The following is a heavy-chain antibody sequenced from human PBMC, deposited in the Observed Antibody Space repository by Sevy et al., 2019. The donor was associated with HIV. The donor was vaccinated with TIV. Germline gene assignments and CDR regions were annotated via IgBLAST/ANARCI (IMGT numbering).Heavy chain of an antibody. D-gene: IGHD3-16*02. CDR3: AGSPLRLGELSLGY. V-gene: IGHV4-59*01. J-gene: IGHJ4*02. CDR2: IYYSGST. CDR1: GGSISSYY. Sequence: SETLSLTCTVSGGSISSYYWSWIRQPPGKGLEWIGYIYYSGSTNYNPSLKSRFTISVDTSKNQFSLKLSSVTAADTAVYYCAGSPLRLGELSLGYWGQGTLVTVSS.